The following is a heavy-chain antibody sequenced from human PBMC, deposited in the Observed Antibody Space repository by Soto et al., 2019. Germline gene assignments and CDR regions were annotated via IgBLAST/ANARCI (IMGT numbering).Heavy chain of an antibody. CDR2: IYHSGST. V-gene: IGHV4-30-2*01. Sequence: QLQLQESDSGLVKPSQTLSLTCAVSGGSISSGGYSWSWIRQPPGKGLEWIGYIYHSGSTYYNPSLKSRVTISVDRSKNQFSLKLSSVTAADTAVYYCARDSYSSSWYVWFDPWGQGTLVTVSS. D-gene: IGHD6-13*01. J-gene: IGHJ5*02. CDR1: GGSISSGGYS. CDR3: ARDSYSSSWYVWFDP.